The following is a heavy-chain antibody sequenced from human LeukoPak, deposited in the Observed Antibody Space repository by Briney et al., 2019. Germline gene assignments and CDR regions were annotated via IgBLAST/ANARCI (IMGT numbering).Heavy chain of an antibody. Sequence: SQTLSLTCAVYGGSFSGYYWSWIRQPPGKGLEWIGEINHSGSTNYNPSLKSRVTISVDTSKNQFSLKLSSVTAADTAVYYCARVGATVTTDWFDPWGQGTLVTVSS. V-gene: IGHV4-34*01. CDR2: INHSGST. J-gene: IGHJ5*02. D-gene: IGHD4-17*01. CDR1: GGSFSGYY. CDR3: ARVGATVTTDWFDP.